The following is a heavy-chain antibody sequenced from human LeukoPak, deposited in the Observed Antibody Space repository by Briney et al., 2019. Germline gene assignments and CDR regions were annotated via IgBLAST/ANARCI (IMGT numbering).Heavy chain of an antibody. J-gene: IGHJ4*02. D-gene: IGHD6-19*01. CDR2: VYHTGST. CDR3: ARASSGTDY. V-gene: IGHV4-38-2*01. CDR1: GYSITSDHY. Sequence: SETLSLTXAVFGYSITSDHYWGWIRQPPGKGLEWIATVYHTGSTYYSPSLKSRVTISLDTSKNEFSLKLTSVTAADSAVYYCARASSGTDYWGQGTLVTVSS.